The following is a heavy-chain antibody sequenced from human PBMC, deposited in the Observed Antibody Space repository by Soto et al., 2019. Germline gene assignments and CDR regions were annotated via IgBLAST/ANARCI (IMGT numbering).Heavy chain of an antibody. J-gene: IGHJ4*02. V-gene: IGHV3-23*01. CDR1: GFTFSSYG. D-gene: IGHD1-7*01. CDR3: AKDRRAGGNYGFYSDF. CDR2: SSATGAGT. Sequence: GGSLRLSCAASGFTFSSYGMTWVRQAPGKGLEWVSFSSATGAGTYYADSVKGRFTISRDNSKNTLYLQMSSLRADDTAVYYCAKDRRAGGNYGFYSDFWGQGALVTVSS.